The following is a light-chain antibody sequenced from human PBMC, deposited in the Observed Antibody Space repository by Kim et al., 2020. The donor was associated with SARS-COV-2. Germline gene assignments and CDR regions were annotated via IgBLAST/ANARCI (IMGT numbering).Light chain of an antibody. CDR3: QQSYTTPYT. J-gene: IGKJ2*01. CDR2: AAS. V-gene: IGKV1-39*01. Sequence: SATVGDSVTITRRASQSISSSLNWYQQKPGRAPKLLIYAASNLQSGVPSRFSGSRSGTDFTLNINSLQPDDFATYYCQQSYTTPYTFGQGTKLEI. CDR1: QSISSS.